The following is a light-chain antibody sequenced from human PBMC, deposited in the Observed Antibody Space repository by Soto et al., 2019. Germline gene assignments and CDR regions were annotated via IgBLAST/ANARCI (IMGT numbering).Light chain of an antibody. Sequence: EVVLTQSPDTLSLSPGERATLSCRASQDVSIYLAWYQQKPGQAPRLLIYDASNRATGIPARFSGSGSGTDFTLTISSLEPEDFAVYYCQQRASSPPLTFGGGTKVEIK. CDR2: DAS. J-gene: IGKJ4*01. V-gene: IGKV3-11*01. CDR1: QDVSIY. CDR3: QQRASSPPLT.